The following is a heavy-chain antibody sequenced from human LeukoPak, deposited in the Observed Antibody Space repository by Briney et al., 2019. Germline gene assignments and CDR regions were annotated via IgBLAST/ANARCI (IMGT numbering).Heavy chain of an antibody. D-gene: IGHD2-21*02. CDR2: IIPIFGTA. CDR1: GGTFSSYA. J-gene: IGHJ5*02. CDR3: ARGAAYCGGDCSNNWFDP. V-gene: IGHV1-69*05. Sequence: SVKVSCKASGGTFSSYAISWVRRAPGQGLEWMGGIIPIFGTANYAQKFQGRVTITTDESTSTAYMELSSLRSEDTAVYYCARGAAYCGGDCSNNWFDPWGQGTLVTVSS.